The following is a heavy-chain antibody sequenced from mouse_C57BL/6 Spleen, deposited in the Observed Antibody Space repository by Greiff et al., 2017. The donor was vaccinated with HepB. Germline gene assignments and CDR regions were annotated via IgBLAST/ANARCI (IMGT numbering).Heavy chain of an antibody. D-gene: IGHD1-1*01. CDR1: GFNIKDYY. Sequence: EVKLMESGAELVKPGASVKLSCTASGFNIKDYYMHWVKQRTEQGLEWIGRIDPEDGETKYAQKFQGKATITADTSSNTAYLQLSSLTSEDTAVYYCARGGPSYYYGSSHGYFDVWGTGTTVTVSS. V-gene: IGHV14-2*01. J-gene: IGHJ1*03. CDR2: IDPEDGET. CDR3: ARGGPSYYYGSSHGYFDV.